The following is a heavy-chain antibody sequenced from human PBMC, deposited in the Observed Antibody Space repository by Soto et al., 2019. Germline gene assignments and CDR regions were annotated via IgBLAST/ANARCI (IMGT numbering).Heavy chain of an antibody. Sequence: HPGGSLRLSCAASGFTCSSYDMHWVRQAPGKGLEWVVVIWYDGSDKSYADSVKGRFTISRDNSKNTVYLQMNSLRAEDTAVYYCARALLMVTTHAFDIWGQGTMVTVSS. CDR2: IWYDGSDK. J-gene: IGHJ3*02. V-gene: IGHV3-33*01. D-gene: IGHD4-17*01. CDR3: ARALLMVTTHAFDI. CDR1: GFTCSSYD.